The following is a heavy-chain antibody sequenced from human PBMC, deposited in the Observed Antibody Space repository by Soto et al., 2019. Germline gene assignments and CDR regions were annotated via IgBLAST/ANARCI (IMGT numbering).Heavy chain of an antibody. J-gene: IGHJ4*02. V-gene: IGHV1-18*04. CDR2: ISAYNGNT. CDR3: ARDHCSSTSCYTAVDY. Sequence: ASVKVSCKASGYTFTSYGISWVRQAPGQVLEWMGLISAYNGNTNYAQKLQGRVTMTTDTSTSTAYMELRSLRSDDTAVYYGARDHCSSTSCYTAVDYWGQGTLVTVSS. CDR1: GYTFTSYG. D-gene: IGHD2-2*02.